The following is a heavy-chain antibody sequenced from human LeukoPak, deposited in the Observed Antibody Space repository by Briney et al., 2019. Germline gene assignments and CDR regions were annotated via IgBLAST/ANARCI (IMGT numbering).Heavy chain of an antibody. J-gene: IGHJ6*03. CDR1: GGSINGYY. D-gene: IGHD6-13*01. Sequence: PSETLSLTCTVSGGSINGYYWSWIRQSPGKGLESLGYIYYTGSTNYNPSLKSRVTMSVDTSRNQFSLKLSSVTAADTAVYYCARTTEAHSWRTRYYDYYMDVWGKGTTDTVSS. V-gene: IGHV4-59*08. CDR3: ARTTEAHSWRTRYYDYYMDV. CDR2: IYYTGST.